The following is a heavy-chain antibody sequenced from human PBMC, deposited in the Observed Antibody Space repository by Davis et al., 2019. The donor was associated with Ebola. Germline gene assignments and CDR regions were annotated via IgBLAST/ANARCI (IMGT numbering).Heavy chain of an antibody. Sequence: GESLKISCAASGFTFSSYSLNWVRQAPGKGLEWVSYISSSGSSLYYADSVRGRFTISRDNSRNTLYLQMNSLRAEDTAVYYCARDPSLLWFGELLYPRAYFDYWGQGTLVTVSS. CDR3: ARDPSLLWFGELLYPRAYFDY. CDR1: GFTFSSYS. D-gene: IGHD3-10*01. J-gene: IGHJ4*02. V-gene: IGHV3-48*01. CDR2: ISSSGSSL.